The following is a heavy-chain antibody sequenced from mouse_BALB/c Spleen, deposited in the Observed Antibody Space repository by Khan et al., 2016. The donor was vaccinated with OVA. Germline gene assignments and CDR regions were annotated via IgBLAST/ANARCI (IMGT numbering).Heavy chain of an antibody. CDR2: IDPFNGGS. CDR3: ARHGSTSWFPY. J-gene: IGHJ3*01. Sequence: MQLEESGPELMKPGASVKISCKASGYSFTSYYIHWVKQSHGKTLEWIGYIDPFNGGSTYNQKFKVKATLTVDKSSNTAYMHLTSLTSEDSAVYYCARHGSTSWFPYWGQGTLVTVSA. D-gene: IGHD1-1*01. V-gene: IGHV1S135*01. CDR1: GYSFTSYY.